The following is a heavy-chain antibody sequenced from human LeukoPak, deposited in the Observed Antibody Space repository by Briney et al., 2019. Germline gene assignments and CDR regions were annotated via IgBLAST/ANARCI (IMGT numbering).Heavy chain of an antibody. CDR2: IIPIFGTA. CDR3: ARLPDYGDYGDDY. D-gene: IGHD4-17*01. CDR1: GGTFSSYA. Sequence: SVKVSCKASGGTFSSYAISWVRQAPGQGLEWMGGIIPIFGTANYAQKFQGRVTITADESTSTAYMELSSLRSEDAAVYYCARLPDYGDYGDDYWGQGTLVTVSS. J-gene: IGHJ4*02. V-gene: IGHV1-69*01.